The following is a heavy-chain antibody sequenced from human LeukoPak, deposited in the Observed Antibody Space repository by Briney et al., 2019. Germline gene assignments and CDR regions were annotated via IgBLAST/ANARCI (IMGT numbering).Heavy chain of an antibody. CDR3: ARRSLSSPFDY. V-gene: IGHV4-39*07. CDR2: IYYSGST. D-gene: IGHD6-6*01. Sequence: PSETLSLTCTVSGGSISSSSYYWGWIRQPPGKGLEWIGSIYYSGSTYYNPSLKSRVTISVDTSKNQFSLKLSSVTAADTAVYYCARRSLSSPFDYWGQGTLVTVSS. J-gene: IGHJ4*02. CDR1: GGSISSSSYY.